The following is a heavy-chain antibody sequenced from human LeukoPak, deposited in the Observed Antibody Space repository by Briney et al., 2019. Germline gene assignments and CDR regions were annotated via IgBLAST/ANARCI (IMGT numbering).Heavy chain of an antibody. CDR2: ISYDGSNK. J-gene: IGHJ4*02. D-gene: IGHD5-24*01. CDR3: ARGGGNRDGYNR. V-gene: IGHV3-30-3*01. Sequence: GGSLRLSCAASGFTFSSYAMHWVRQAPGKGLEWVAVISYDGSNKYYADSVKGRFTISTDNSKNTLYLQMNSLRAEDTAVYYCARGGGNRDGYNRWGQGTLVTVSS. CDR1: GFTFSSYA.